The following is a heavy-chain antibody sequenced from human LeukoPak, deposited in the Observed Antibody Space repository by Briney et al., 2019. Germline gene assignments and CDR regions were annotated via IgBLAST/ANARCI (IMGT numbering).Heavy chain of an antibody. V-gene: IGHV1-46*01. D-gene: IGHD3-3*01. CDR1: GYTFTSYY. Sequence: ASVKVSCKASGYTFTSYYMHWVRQAPGQGLEWMGIINPSGGSTSYAQKFQGRVTMTRDTSISTAYMELSRLRSDDTAVYYCARSQGGYYDFWSGPLNWFDPWGQGTLVTVSS. CDR2: INPSGGST. J-gene: IGHJ5*02. CDR3: ARSQGGYYDFWSGPLNWFDP.